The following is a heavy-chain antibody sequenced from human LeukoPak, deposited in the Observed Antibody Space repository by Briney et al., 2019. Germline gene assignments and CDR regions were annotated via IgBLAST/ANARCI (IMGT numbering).Heavy chain of an antibody. CDR3: ASEGLLWFGVKGDAFDI. CDR2: ISSSSSYI. CDR1: GFTLSRYS. Sequence: GGSLRLSCAASGFTLSRYSMNWVRQAPGKGLEWVSSISSSSSYIYYADSVKGRFTISRDNAKNSLYLQMNSLRAEDTAVYYCASEGLLWFGVKGDAFDIWGQGTMVTVSS. V-gene: IGHV3-21*01. J-gene: IGHJ3*02. D-gene: IGHD3-10*01.